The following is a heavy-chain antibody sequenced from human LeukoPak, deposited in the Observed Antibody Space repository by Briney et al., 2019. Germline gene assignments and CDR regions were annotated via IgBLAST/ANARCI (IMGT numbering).Heavy chain of an antibody. D-gene: IGHD3-10*01. CDR2: INIAGTST. J-gene: IGHJ4*02. Sequence: GGSLRLSRAPSGFTLSSYWMHWVRQAPGKGLVWVSRINIAGTSTSYADSVKGRFPISRDNAKNTLYLQMNSLRGEDTAVYYCAILYYGSGSYYSLPDYWGQGTLVTVSS. CDR1: GFTLSSYW. V-gene: IGHV3-74*01. CDR3: AILYYGSGSYYSLPDY.